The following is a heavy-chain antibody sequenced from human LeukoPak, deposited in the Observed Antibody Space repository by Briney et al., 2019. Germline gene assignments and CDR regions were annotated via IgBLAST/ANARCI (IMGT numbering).Heavy chain of an antibody. J-gene: IGHJ3*02. D-gene: IGHD5-12*01. V-gene: IGHV1-3*04. CDR1: GYTFTDYA. Sequence: ASVKVSCKASGYTFTDYAMHWVRQAPGQRLEWMGWINTGNGNTRYSEKFQGRVTITMDTSASTAYMELSSLRSEDTAVYYCARTNVDIVATDPNDAFDIWGQGTMVTVSS. CDR3: ARTNVDIVATDPNDAFDI. CDR2: INTGNGNT.